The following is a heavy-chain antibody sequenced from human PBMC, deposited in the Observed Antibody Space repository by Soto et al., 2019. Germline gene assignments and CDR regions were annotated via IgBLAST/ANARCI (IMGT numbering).Heavy chain of an antibody. D-gene: IGHD3-3*01. CDR3: ARDRASYDFWSGYYAY. J-gene: IGHJ4*02. Sequence: GGSLRLSCAASGFTFSSYAMSWVRQAPGKGLEWVANIKQDGSEKYYVDSVKGRFTISRDNAKNSLYLQMNSLRAEDTAVYYCARDRASYDFWSGYYAYWGQGTLVTVSS. V-gene: IGHV3-7*05. CDR1: GFTFSSYA. CDR2: IKQDGSEK.